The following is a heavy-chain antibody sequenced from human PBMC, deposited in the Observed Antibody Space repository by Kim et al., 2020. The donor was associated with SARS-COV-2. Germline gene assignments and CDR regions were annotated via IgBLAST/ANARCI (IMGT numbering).Heavy chain of an antibody. V-gene: IGHV4-39*01. CDR3: ARRSDETPSDY. J-gene: IGHJ4*02. Sequence: SETLSLTCTVSGGSISSSSYYWGWIRQPPGKGLEWIGSIYYSGSTYYNPSLKSRVTISVDTSKNQFSLKLSSVTAADTAVYYCARRSDETPSDYWGQGTLVTVSS. CDR2: IYYSGST. CDR1: GGSISSSSYY.